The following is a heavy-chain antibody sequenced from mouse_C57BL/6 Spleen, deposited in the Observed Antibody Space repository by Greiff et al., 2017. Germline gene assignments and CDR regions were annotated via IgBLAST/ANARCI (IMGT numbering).Heavy chain of an antibody. CDR1: GFTFSDYG. CDR3: ARPGRYGPFSYYAMDY. D-gene: IGHD1-1*01. Sequence: EVHLVESGGGLVKPGGSLKLSCAASGFTFSDYGMHWVRQAPEKGLEWVAYISSGSSTIYYADTVKGRFTISRDNAKNTLFLQMTSLRSEDTAMYYCARPGRYGPFSYYAMDYWGQGTSVTVSS. CDR2: ISSGSSTI. V-gene: IGHV5-17*01. J-gene: IGHJ4*01.